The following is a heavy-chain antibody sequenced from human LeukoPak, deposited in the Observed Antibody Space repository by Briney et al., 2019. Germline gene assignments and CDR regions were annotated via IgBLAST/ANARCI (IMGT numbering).Heavy chain of an antibody. CDR2: INPNSGGT. CDR3: AREGYCSGGSCHGWFDP. J-gene: IGHJ5*02. D-gene: IGHD2-15*01. V-gene: IGHV1-2*02. CDR1: GYTFTGYY. Sequence: GASVKVSCKASGYTFTGYYMHWVRQAPGQGLEWMGWINPNSGGTNYAQKFQGRVTMTRDTSISTAYMELSRLRSDDTAVYYCAREGYCSGGSCHGWFDPWGQGTLVTVSS.